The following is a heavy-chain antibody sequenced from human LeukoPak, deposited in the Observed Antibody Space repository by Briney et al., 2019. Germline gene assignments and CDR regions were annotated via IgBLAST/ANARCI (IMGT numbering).Heavy chain of an antibody. CDR1: GYTFTGYY. D-gene: IGHD3-22*01. J-gene: IGHJ4*02. V-gene: IGHV1-2*02. Sequence: ASVEVSCKASGYTFTGYYMHWVRQAPGQGLEWMGWINPNSGGTNYAQKFQGRVTMTRDTSISTAYMELSRLRSDDTAVYYCARGFSRYYYDSNVRATFDYWGQGTLVTVSS. CDR2: INPNSGGT. CDR3: ARGFSRYYYDSNVRATFDY.